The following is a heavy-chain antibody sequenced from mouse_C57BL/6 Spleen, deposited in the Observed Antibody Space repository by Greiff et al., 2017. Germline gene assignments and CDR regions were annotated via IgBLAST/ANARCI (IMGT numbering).Heavy chain of an antibody. V-gene: IGHV1-19*01. D-gene: IGHD1-1*02. CDR2: INPYNGGT. J-gene: IGHJ4*01. CDR3: ARRYYDAMDY. CDR1: GYTFTDYY. Sequence: EVQLQQSGPVLVKPGASVKMSCKASGYTFTDYYMNWVKQSHGKSLEWIGVINPYNGGTSYNQKLKGKATLTVDKSSSTAYMELNSLTSEDSAVYYCARRYYDAMDYWGQGTSVTVSS.